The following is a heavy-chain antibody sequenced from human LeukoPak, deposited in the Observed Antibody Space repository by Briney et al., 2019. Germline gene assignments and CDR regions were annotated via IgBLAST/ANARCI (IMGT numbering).Heavy chain of an antibody. V-gene: IGHV1-18*01. D-gene: IGHD3-10*01. Sequence: ASVKVSCKASGYTFTSYGISWGRQGPGQGLEWRGWISAYNGNTNYAQKLQGRVTMTTATSKSTASLELRSMRSDATAVYYCARDGKYYYGSGGAKSDYWGQGTLVTVSS. CDR1: GYTFTSYG. J-gene: IGHJ4*02. CDR3: ARDGKYYYGSGGAKSDY. CDR2: ISAYNGNT.